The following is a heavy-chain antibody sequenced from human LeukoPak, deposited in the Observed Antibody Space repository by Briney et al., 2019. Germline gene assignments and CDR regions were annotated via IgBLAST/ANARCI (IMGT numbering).Heavy chain of an antibody. Sequence: ASVKVSCKASGYTFTSYDINWVRQATGQGLEWMGWMNPNSGNTGYAQKFQGRVTITRNTSISTAYMELSSLRSEDTAVYYCARWGRNYDLLTGYYTNPYYFDYWGQGTLVTDSS. CDR2: MNPNSGNT. V-gene: IGHV1-8*03. CDR1: GYTFTSYD. J-gene: IGHJ4*02. CDR3: ARWGRNYDLLTGYYTNPYYFDY. D-gene: IGHD3-9*01.